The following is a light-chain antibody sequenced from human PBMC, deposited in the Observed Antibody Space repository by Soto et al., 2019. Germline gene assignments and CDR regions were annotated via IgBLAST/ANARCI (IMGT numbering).Light chain of an antibody. J-gene: IGKJ1*01. CDR3: HQYYGIPWT. CDR2: WAT. Sequence: DIVTTQSPDSLTVSLGERATIKCRTGQSVLYSSNNKHYLAWYQQRLGQPPKPLITWATVREPGVPERFTGSVSGSDFTLTITNLRAEHVATYFCHQYYGIPWTFGQGTRV. CDR1: QSVLYSSNNKHY. V-gene: IGKV4-1*01.